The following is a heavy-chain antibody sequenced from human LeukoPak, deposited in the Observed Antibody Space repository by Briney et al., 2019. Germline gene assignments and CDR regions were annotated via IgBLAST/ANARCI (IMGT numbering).Heavy chain of an antibody. Sequence: SVKVSCKASGGTFSSYAISWVRQAPGQGLEWMGRIIPILGIANYAQKFQGRVTITADKSTSTAYMELSSLRSEDTAVYYCARDKYYGSGSYREYDYWGQGTLVTVSS. D-gene: IGHD3-10*01. V-gene: IGHV1-69*04. CDR3: ARDKYYGSGSYREYDY. J-gene: IGHJ4*02. CDR1: GGTFSSYA. CDR2: IIPILGIA.